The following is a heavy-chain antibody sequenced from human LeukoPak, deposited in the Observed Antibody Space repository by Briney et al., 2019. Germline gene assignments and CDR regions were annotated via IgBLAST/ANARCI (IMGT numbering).Heavy chain of an antibody. V-gene: IGHV4-59*01. CDR2: IYYSGST. J-gene: IGHJ4*02. CDR1: GGSISGYY. CDR3: ARTPEREYSSGWYYFDY. D-gene: IGHD6-19*01. Sequence: PSETLSLTCTVSGGSISGYYWSWLRQPPGKGLEWIGYIYYSGSTNYNPSLTSRVTISVDTSKNQFSLKLSSVTAADTAVYYCARTPEREYSSGWYYFDYWGQGTLVTVSS.